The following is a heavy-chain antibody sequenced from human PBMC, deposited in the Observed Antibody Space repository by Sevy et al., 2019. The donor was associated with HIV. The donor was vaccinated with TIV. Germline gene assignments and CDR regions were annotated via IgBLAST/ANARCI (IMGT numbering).Heavy chain of an antibody. CDR1: GYTFSSYG. Sequence: ASVKVSCKTSGYTFSSYGITWMRQAPGQGLEWLGWISAYDGKTKYAQKFQDRVTMTTRTSARTAYMELRGLISDDTATYYCARDGRTGTYLFDLWGRGTLVTVSS. CDR3: ARDGRTGTYLFDL. D-gene: IGHD1-26*01. J-gene: IGHJ4*02. CDR2: ISAYDGKT. V-gene: IGHV1-18*01.